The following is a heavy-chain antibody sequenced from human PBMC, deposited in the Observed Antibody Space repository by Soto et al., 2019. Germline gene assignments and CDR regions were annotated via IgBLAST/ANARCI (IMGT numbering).Heavy chain of an antibody. V-gene: IGHV1-18*01. J-gene: IGHJ4*02. CDR3: ARGRYGDC. D-gene: IGHD1-1*01. CDR1: GYTFTSYG. CDR2: ISAHNGNT. Sequence: QVHLVQSGAEVKKPGASVKVSCKASGYTFTSYGITWVRQAPGQGLEWMGWISAHNGNTDYAQKLQGRVIVTRDTPTSPACMELRSLISDDAAVYYCARGRYGDCWGAGALVTASS.